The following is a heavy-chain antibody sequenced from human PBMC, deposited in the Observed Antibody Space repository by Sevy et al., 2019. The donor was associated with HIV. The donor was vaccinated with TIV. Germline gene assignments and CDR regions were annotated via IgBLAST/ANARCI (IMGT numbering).Heavy chain of an antibody. V-gene: IGHV3-33*01. D-gene: IGHD2-8*01. CDR3: ARDPRMYGDYLLAYFDY. J-gene: IGHJ4*02. CDR1: GFAPSTYG. CDR2: IGYDGSNK. Sequence: GGSLRLSCAASGFAPSTYGMHWVRQAPGKGLEWVAVIGYDGSNKYYADSVKGRFSISRDNSSNTLFLQMASLGAEDTAVYYCARDPRMYGDYLLAYFDYWGQGTLVTVSS.